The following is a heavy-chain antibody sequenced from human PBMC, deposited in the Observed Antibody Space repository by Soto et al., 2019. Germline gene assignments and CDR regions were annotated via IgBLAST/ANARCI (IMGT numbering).Heavy chain of an antibody. D-gene: IGHD6-13*01. J-gene: IGHJ5*02. V-gene: IGHV3-23*01. CDR1: GFTFSSYA. CDR3: AKDRTAAAGTSAFFDP. CDR2: ISGSGGST. Sequence: PGGSLRLSCAASGFTFSSYAMSWVRQAPGKGLEWVSAISGSGGSTYYADSVKGRFTISRDNSKNTLYLQMNSLRAEDTVVYYCAKDRTAAAGTSAFFDPWGQGTLVTVSS.